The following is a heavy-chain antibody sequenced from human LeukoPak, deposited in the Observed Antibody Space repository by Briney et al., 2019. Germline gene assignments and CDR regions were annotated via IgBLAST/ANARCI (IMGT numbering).Heavy chain of an antibody. CDR1: GFTFSGFW. J-gene: IGHJ4*02. CDR3: ARAGSFWHYVY. V-gene: IGHV3-7*01. CDR2: IKQDGSEK. Sequence: GGSLRLSCAASGFTFSGFWMSGVRQTPGKGLEWVANIKQDGSEKYYVDSVKGRFTISRDNAKNSLSLQMNGLRVEDTAVYYCARAGSFWHYVYWGQGTLVTVSS. D-gene: IGHD1-7*01.